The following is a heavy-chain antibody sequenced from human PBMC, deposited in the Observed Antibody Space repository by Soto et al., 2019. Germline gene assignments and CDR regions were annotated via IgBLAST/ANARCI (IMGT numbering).Heavy chain of an antibody. Sequence: SLILSCASSGLTFSSYSMHFVRQAPGKGLEWVAVISHDGSNKYYADSVKGRFTISRDNSKNTLYLQMNSLRAEDTAVYYCARESEGIEVAGMDVRGKGNTVTVSS. CDR1: GLTFSSYS. J-gene: IGHJ6*04. CDR3: ARESEGIEVAGMDV. D-gene: IGHD6-19*01. V-gene: IGHV3-30-3*01. CDR2: ISHDGSNK.